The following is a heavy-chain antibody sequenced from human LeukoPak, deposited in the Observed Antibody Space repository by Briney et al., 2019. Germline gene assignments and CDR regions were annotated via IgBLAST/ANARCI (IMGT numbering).Heavy chain of an antibody. J-gene: IGHJ4*02. V-gene: IGHV4-39*01. CDR3: ARLRGYTSGNPGY. Sequence: SETLSLTCTVSGASISSSSYYWGWLRQPPGKGLEWIGSIYYNGDTYCNSSLKSRLTISVDTSKNQFTLKLSSMTAADTALYYCARLRGYTSGNPGYWGQGSLVTVSS. CDR2: IYYNGDT. D-gene: IGHD5-18*01. CDR1: GASISSSSYY.